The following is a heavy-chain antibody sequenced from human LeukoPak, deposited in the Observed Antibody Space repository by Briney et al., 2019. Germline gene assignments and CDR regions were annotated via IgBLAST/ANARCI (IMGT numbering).Heavy chain of an antibody. CDR1: GFTVSNNY. CDR2: IKEDGSEK. D-gene: IGHD2-2*01. CDR3: ARGGYHHIY. V-gene: IGHV3-7*05. J-gene: IGHJ4*02. Sequence: GGSLRLSCAASGFTVSNNYMSWVRQAPGKGLEWVANIKEDGSEKYYGDSVKGRFTVSRDNAKNSLYLQMNSLRAEDTAVYYCARGGYHHIYWGQGTLVTVSS.